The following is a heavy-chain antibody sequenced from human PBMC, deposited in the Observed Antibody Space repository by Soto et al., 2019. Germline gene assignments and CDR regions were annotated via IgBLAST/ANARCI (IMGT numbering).Heavy chain of an antibody. CDR1: GGTFSSYA. V-gene: IGHV1-69*13. CDR3: ARGVAAGKGSKPDV. D-gene: IGHD6-13*01. Sequence: SVKVSCTASGGTFSSYAISWVRQAPGQGLEWMGGIIPIFGTANYAQKFQGRVTITADESTSTAYMELSSLRAEDTAVYYCARGVAAGKGSKPDVWGQGALVTVCS. CDR2: IIPIFGTA. J-gene: IGHJ4*02.